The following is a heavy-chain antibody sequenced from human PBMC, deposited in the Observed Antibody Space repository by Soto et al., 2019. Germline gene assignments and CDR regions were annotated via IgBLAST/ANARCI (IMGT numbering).Heavy chain of an antibody. V-gene: IGHV4-39*01. CDR2: IFYSGTT. CDR1: GGSLNSGSFF. Sequence: SETLSLTCTVSGGSLNSGSFFWGWIRQPPGKGLEWIGHIFYSGTTSYSPSLKSRVTMFLDTSKNKFSLRLTSVTAADTAVYYCVRREAVAGSQFDCWGQGTLVTVSS. J-gene: IGHJ4*02. CDR3: VRREAVAGSQFDC. D-gene: IGHD6-19*01.